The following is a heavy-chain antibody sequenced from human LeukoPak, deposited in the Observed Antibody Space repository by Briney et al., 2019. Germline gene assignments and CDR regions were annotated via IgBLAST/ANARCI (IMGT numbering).Heavy chain of an antibody. V-gene: IGHV4-4*02. CDR3: ARERSGSEIFARSFDI. CDR1: GGSISSSNW. CDR2: IYHSGST. J-gene: IGHJ3*02. D-gene: IGHD3-3*01. Sequence: SGTLSLTCAVSGGSISSSNWWSCVRQPPGKGLEWIGEIYHSGSTNYNPSLKGRVTISVDKSKNQFSLKLSSVAAADTAVYYCARERSGSEIFARSFDIWGEGTMVTVSS.